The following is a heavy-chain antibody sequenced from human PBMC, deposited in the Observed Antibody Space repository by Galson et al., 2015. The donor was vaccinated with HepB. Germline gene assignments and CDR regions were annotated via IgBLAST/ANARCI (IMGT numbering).Heavy chain of an antibody. CDR3: AKGARLRGYTNYYDYYYMDV. D-gene: IGHD5-18*01. Sequence: SLRLSCAGSGFTFSDYGMHWVRQAQGKGLEWVAVISHDGRNKYYEASVKGRFTISRDNSKNTLYLQMEVNSVRPDDTAVYYCAKGARLRGYTNYYDYYYMDVWGKGTTVTVSS. CDR2: ISHDGRNK. CDR1: GFTFSDYG. V-gene: IGHV3-30*18. J-gene: IGHJ6*03.